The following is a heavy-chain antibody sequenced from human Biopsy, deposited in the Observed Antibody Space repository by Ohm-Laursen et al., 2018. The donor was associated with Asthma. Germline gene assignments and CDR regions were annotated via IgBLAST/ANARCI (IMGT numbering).Heavy chain of an antibody. V-gene: IGHV5-51*01. J-gene: IGHJ4*02. D-gene: IGHD1-7*01. CDR2: IFAANSET. CDR3: ARFIDGTFFVDY. Sequence: ESLKISCKAPGYTFSDSRIGWVRQMPGKGLEWMGIIFAANSETKYSPSFQGQVTISADMSISTAFLQWSSLKASDTAIYYCARFIDGTFFVDYWGQGTLVTVSS. CDR1: GYTFSDSR.